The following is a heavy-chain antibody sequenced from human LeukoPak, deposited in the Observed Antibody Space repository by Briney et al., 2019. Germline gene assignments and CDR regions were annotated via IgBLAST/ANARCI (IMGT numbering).Heavy chain of an antibody. V-gene: IGHV3-49*04. J-gene: IGHJ6*03. CDR2: IKSKAHGETT. CDR3: ARDRGRYYMDV. D-gene: IGHD6-25*01. CDR1: GFTFGDYV. Sequence: PGGSLRLSCSASGFTFGDYVLIWVRQAPGKGLEWVGFIKSKAHGETTQYAASVKGRVTISRDDSKSIAYLQMNSLRAGDTAVYYCARDRGRYYMDVWGKGTTVTISS.